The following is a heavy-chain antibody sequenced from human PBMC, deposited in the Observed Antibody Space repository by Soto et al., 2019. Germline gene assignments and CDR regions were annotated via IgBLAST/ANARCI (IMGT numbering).Heavy chain of an antibody. CDR3: ARDLYGDDDFN. CDR1: GFTVSSNY. V-gene: IGHV3-53*01. Sequence: GGSLRLSCAASGFTVSSNYMSWVRQAPGKGLEWVSVIYSGGSTYYADSVEGRFTISRDNSKNTLYLQMNSLRAEDTAVYYCARDLYGDDDFNWSQGTLVTVPS. J-gene: IGHJ4*02. CDR2: IYSGGST. D-gene: IGHD4-17*01.